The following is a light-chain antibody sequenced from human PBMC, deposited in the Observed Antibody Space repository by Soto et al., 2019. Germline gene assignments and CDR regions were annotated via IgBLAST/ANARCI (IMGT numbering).Light chain of an antibody. CDR1: QTVASN. Sequence: EIVMTQSPATLSLSPGERATLSCRASQTVASNIAWYQQKPGQAPRLLIHGASTRATGVSARFSGTGSGTEFPLTISSLLSEDFAVYYCQQYHNWPPQYTFGQGTRLQIK. V-gene: IGKV3-15*01. CDR3: QQYHNWPPQYT. J-gene: IGKJ2*01. CDR2: GAS.